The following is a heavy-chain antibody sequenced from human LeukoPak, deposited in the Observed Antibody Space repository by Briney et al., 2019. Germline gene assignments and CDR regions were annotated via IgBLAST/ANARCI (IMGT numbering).Heavy chain of an antibody. J-gene: IGHJ4*02. V-gene: IGHV4-39*01. CDR1: GGSISSSNNY. CDR3: ATRQVVPLFYFDY. Sequence: KPSETLSLTCSVSGGSISSSNNYWGWIRQPPGKGLEWIGSIYFGGSSYYSPSLESRVTISVDTSKTQFSLKLDSVTAADTAVYYCATRQVVPLFYFDYWGRGTLVTVSS. CDR2: IYFGGSS. D-gene: IGHD1-1*01.